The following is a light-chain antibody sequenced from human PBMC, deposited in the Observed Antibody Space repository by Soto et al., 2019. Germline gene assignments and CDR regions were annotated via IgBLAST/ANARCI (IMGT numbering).Light chain of an antibody. CDR1: QSVSSTF. V-gene: IGKV3-20*01. Sequence: EIVLTQSPGTLCLSPGERATLSCRASQSVSSTFLAWYQQKPGQAPRLLIYATSSRATGIPDRFSGSGSGTDFTLTISRVESEAFAVYFCQHYVTSPLTFGGGTKVDIK. CDR3: QHYVTSPLT. J-gene: IGKJ4*01. CDR2: ATS.